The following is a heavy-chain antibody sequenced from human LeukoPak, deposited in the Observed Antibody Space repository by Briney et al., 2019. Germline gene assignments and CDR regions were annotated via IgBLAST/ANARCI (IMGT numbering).Heavy chain of an antibody. CDR1: GFTFSSYN. CDR3: ASETIFGVSNAFDI. D-gene: IGHD3-3*01. J-gene: IGHJ3*02. Sequence: KPGGSLRLSCAASGFTFSSYNMNWVRQAPGKGLEWIGSIYHSGSTYYNPSLKSRVTISVDTSKNQFSLKLSSVTAADTAVYYCASETIFGVSNAFDIWGQGTMVTVSS. CDR2: IYHSGST. V-gene: IGHV4-38-2*01.